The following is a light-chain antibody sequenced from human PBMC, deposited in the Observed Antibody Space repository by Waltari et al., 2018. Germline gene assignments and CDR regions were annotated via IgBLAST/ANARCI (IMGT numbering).Light chain of an antibody. CDR3: CSFAGSSTS. CDR2: EVS. Sequence: QSALPQPASVSGSPGQSITISCSNTSPDLGTYNLFSWYQQRPGKAPKHVIYEVSERPSGVSNRFSGSKSGDTASLTISGLQAEDEADYYCCSFAGSSTSFGTGTTVTVL. V-gene: IGLV2-23*02. J-gene: IGLJ1*01. CDR1: SPDLGTYNL.